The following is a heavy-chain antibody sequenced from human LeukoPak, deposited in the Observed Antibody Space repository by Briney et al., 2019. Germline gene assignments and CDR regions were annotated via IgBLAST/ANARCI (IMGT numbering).Heavy chain of an antibody. Sequence: SETLSLTCTVSDDSIGNYYWSWIRQSPGKGLEWIGYIYFSGSTNYNPSLKRRVTMSVVTSENQFSLRLTSVTAADTATYYCARVGGSNFYNYG. CDR1: DDSIGNYY. CDR2: IYFSGST. V-gene: IGHV4-59*01. D-gene: IGHD4-11*01. J-gene: IGHJ6*01. CDR3: ARVGGSNFYNYG.